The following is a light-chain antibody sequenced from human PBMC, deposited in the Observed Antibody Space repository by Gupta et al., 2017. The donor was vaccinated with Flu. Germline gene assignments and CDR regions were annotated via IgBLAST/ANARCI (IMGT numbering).Light chain of an antibody. V-gene: IGLV2-14*01. Sequence: QSALTQPASVSGSPGQSITISCTGTSSDVGGYNYVSWYQQHPGKAPKLMIYEVSNRPSGVASRFSGSKSGNTASLTISGLQEEDEADYYCSSYTSSTTYVFGTGTKVTVL. CDR2: EVS. CDR3: SSYTSSTTYV. J-gene: IGLJ1*01. CDR1: SSDVGGYNY.